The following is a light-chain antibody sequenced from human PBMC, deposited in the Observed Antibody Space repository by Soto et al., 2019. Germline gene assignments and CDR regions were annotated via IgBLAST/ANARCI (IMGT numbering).Light chain of an antibody. CDR3: QQYNHWPPIT. CDR1: QGVKTN. Sequence: VMKMSPVTLSVYKGERATLSCRACQGVKTNLAWYQQKPGQAPRLLIYGASTRATGISARFSGSGSGTEFTLTISGLQSEDFAVYFCQQYNHWPPITFGPGTRLEIK. V-gene: IGKV3-15*01. J-gene: IGKJ5*01. CDR2: GAS.